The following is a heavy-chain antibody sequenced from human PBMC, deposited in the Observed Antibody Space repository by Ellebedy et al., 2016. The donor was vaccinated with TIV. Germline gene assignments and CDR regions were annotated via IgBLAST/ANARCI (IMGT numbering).Heavy chain of an antibody. J-gene: IGHJ4*02. D-gene: IGHD2-21*02. CDR1: GGPISSYY. CDR3: ARMRYCGGDCWYFDY. Sequence: MPSETLSLTCTVSGGPISSYYWSWLRQPPGKGLERIGYIYYSGSTNYNPALKSRVTISLNTSKNQFSLKLSSVTAADTAVYYCARMRYCGGDCWYFDYWGQGTLVTVSS. CDR2: IYYSGST. V-gene: IGHV4-59*08.